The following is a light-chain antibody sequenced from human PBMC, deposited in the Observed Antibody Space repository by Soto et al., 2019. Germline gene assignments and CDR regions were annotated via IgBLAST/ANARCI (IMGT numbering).Light chain of an antibody. J-gene: IGKJ2*01. CDR2: DAS. CDR1: QDISNY. Sequence: DIQMTQSPSSLSASVGDRVTITCQASQDISNYLNWYQQKPGKAPKLLIYDASNVETGVPSRFXGSGSGTDFTFTISSVQPEDIATYYCQQYDNPPPYTFGQGTKLEIK. CDR3: QQYDNPPPYT. V-gene: IGKV1-33*01.